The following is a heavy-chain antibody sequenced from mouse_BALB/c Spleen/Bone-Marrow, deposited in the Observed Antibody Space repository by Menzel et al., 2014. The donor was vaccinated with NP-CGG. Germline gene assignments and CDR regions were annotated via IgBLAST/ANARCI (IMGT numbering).Heavy chain of an antibody. Sequence: DVMLVESGGGLVQPGGSLKLSCAVSGFDFSRYWMGWVRQAPGRGLKWIGEINPDSSTINYTPSLKDKFIISRDNAKNALYLQMSKVRSEDTALYYCARLGYYGMMAYWGQGTSVTVSS. CDR2: INPDSSTI. J-gene: IGHJ4*01. D-gene: IGHD1-1*01. CDR1: GFDFSRYW. V-gene: IGHV4-1*02. CDR3: ARLGYYGMMAY.